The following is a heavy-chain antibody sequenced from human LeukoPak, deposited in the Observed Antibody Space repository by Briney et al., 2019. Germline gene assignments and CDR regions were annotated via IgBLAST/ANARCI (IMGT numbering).Heavy chain of an antibody. CDR2: LYSDADT. J-gene: IGHJ4*02. CDR3: ARFSYWSGLFDY. Sequence: PGGSLRLSCAASGFSVSNNCMNWVRQARGKGLEWVSTLYSDADTYFAGSTRYADSVKGRFTISRDNSENMLYLQINSLRAEDTAVYYCARFSYWSGLFDYWGQGTLVTVSS. V-gene: IGHV3-53*01. CDR1: GFSVSNNC. D-gene: IGHD1-1*01.